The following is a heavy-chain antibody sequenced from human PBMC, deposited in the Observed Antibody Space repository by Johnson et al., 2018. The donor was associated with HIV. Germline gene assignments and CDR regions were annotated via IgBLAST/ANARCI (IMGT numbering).Heavy chain of an antibody. Sequence: QVQLVESGGGVVQPGRSLRLSCAASGFTFSSYAMHWVRQAQAKGLEWVAVISYDGSDKYYADSVKGRFTISRDSSKNTLYLQMNSLRAEDTAVYYCPREKLDSSGYYDAFDIWGQGTMVTVSS. CDR1: GFTFSSYA. D-gene: IGHD3-22*01. CDR2: ISYDGSDK. CDR3: PREKLDSSGYYDAFDI. V-gene: IGHV3-30*04. J-gene: IGHJ3*02.